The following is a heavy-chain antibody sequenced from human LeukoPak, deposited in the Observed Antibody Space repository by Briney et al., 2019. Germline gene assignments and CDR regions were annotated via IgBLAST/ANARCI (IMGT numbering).Heavy chain of an antibody. J-gene: IGHJ4*02. D-gene: IGHD6-19*01. CDR3: AKAGYISGWFGCDY. Sequence: GGSLRLSCAASGLIFSSHAMSWVRQTPEKGLEWVSTLSADGGSTYYADSVKGRFTISRDNSKNTLFLQMNSLRAEDTGLYYCAKAGYISGWFGCDYWGQGTLVPVSS. CDR2: LSADGGST. V-gene: IGHV3-23*01. CDR1: GLIFSSHA.